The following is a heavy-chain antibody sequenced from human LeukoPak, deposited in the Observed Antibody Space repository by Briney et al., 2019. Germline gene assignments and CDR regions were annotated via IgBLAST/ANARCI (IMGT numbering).Heavy chain of an antibody. V-gene: IGHV3-30*02. Sequence: GGSLRLSCAASGFTFSSYGMHWVRQAPGKGLEWVAFIRYDGSNKYYADSVKGRFTISRDNSKNTLYLQMNSLRAEDTAVYYCARVEVTGYYYFDYWGQGTLVTVSS. CDR1: GFTFSSYG. CDR3: ARVEVTGYYYFDY. D-gene: IGHD3-9*01. CDR2: IRYDGSNK. J-gene: IGHJ4*02.